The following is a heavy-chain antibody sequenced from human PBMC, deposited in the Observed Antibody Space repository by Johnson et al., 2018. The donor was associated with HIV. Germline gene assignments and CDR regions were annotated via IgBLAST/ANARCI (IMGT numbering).Heavy chain of an antibody. Sequence: VQLVESGGGVVRPGGSLRLSCVGSGFMFEDYGMSWVRQAPGKGLEWVSGINWNGGSLAYADSVRGRFTISRDNAKNSLYLQMNSLGAEDTALYYCARGLPGYCSGAFDIWGQGTMVTVSS. V-gene: IGHV3-20*04. J-gene: IGHJ3*02. CDR1: GFMFEDYG. CDR2: INWNGGSL. CDR3: ARGLPGYCSGAFDI. D-gene: IGHD2-15*01.